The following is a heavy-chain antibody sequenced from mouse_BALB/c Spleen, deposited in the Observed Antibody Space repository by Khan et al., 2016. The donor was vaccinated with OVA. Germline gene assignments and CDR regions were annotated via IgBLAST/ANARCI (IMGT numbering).Heavy chain of an antibody. D-gene: IGHD2-10*02. CDR1: GFSLSRYS. CDR2: IWSGGST. CDR3: ARKKYGNYVSLDY. V-gene: IGHV2-6-4*01. J-gene: IGHJ4*01. Sequence: VQLKESGPGLVAPSQSLSITCTVSGFSLSRYSVHWVRQPPGKGLEWLGMIWSGGSTDYNSALESRLSISKDNSKSQVFLKMNSLQTDDTAMYYCARKKYGNYVSLDYWGQGTSVTVSS.